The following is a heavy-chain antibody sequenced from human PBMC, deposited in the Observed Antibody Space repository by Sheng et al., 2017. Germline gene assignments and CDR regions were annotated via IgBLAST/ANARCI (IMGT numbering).Heavy chain of an antibody. CDR2: ISASGGST. Sequence: EVQLLESGGGLVQPGGSLRLSCAASGFTFNTYAMTWVRQAPGKGLEWVSGISASGGSTYYADSVKGRFTISRDNSKDTVYLQMSSLRAEDTAAYYCARGYPAITTGGLYWGQGTLVTVSS. CDR1: GFTFNTYA. V-gene: IGHV3-23*01. J-gene: IGHJ4*02. CDR3: ARGYPAITTGGLY. D-gene: IGHD1-1*01.